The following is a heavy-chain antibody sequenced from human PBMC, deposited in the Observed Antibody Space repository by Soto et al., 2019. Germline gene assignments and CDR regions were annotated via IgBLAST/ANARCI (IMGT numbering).Heavy chain of an antibody. Sequence: EVQLLESGGGLVQPGGSLRLSCVGSGFTFISYAMNWVRQAPGKGLEWVSGIRGGGDRTFDADSVKGRFTISRDNSKNTVNLQMNSLRADDRAVYYYAIKVLGSTSRPDYWYFDLWGRGTLVTVSS. CDR3: AIKVLGSTSRPDYWYFDL. CDR1: GFTFISYA. J-gene: IGHJ2*01. CDR2: IRGGGDRT. V-gene: IGHV3-23*01. D-gene: IGHD2-2*01.